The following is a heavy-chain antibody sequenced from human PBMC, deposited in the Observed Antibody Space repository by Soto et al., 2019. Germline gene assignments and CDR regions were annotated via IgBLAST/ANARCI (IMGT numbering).Heavy chain of an antibody. CDR1: GGSISSGGYS. V-gene: IGHV4-31*11. CDR2: IAYSGDT. J-gene: IGHJ5*02. D-gene: IGHD3-9*01. CDR3: ARDFERSAIGP. Sequence: PSETLSLTCVVSGGSISSGGYSWSWIRKPPGKGLEWIGYIAYSGDTYYNPSLRRRVTISADRSENKFSLTLKSVTAADTAVYFCARDFERSAIGPWGQGTSVTV.